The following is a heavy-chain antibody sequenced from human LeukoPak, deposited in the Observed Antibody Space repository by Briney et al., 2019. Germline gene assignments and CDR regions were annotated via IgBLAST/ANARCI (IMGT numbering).Heavy chain of an antibody. J-gene: IGHJ3*02. CDR3: ARDRALAGTNVDAFDI. CDR2: INPNSGCT. V-gene: IGHV1-2*02. CDR1: GYTFTGYY. Sequence: GASVKVSCKASGYTFTGYYIHWVRQAPGQGLEWMGWINPNSGCTNYAQNFQGRVTMTRDTSISTAYMGLRRLRSDDTAVYYCARDRALAGTNVDAFDIWGQGTMVTVSS. D-gene: IGHD6-19*01.